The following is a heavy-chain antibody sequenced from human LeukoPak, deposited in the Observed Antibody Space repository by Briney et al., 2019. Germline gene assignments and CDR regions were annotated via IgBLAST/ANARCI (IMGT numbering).Heavy chain of an antibody. D-gene: IGHD6-19*01. CDR2: INSDGSST. Sequence: GGSLRLSCAASGFTFSSYWMHWVRQAPGKGLVWVSRINSDGSSTSYADSVKGRFTISRDNAKNTLYLQMNSLRAEDTAVYYCAREIINSSGWYDYFDYWGQGTLVTVSS. CDR1: GFTFSSYW. CDR3: AREIINSSGWYDYFDY. J-gene: IGHJ4*02. V-gene: IGHV3-74*01.